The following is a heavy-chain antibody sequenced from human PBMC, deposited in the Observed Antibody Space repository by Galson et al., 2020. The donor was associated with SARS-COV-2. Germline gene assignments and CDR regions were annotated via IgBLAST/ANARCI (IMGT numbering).Heavy chain of an antibody. CDR1: GGSFSGYY. CDR3: ARLAVAGPYYYYYYYGMDV. V-gene: IGHV4-34*01. D-gene: IGHD6-19*01. J-gene: IGHJ6*02. CDR2: INHSGST. Sequence: SETLSLTCAVYGGSFSGYYWSWIRQPPGKGLEWIGEINHSGSTNYNPSLKSRVTISVDTSKNQFSLKLSSVTAADTAVYYCARLAVAGPYYYYYYYGMDVWGQGTTVTVSS.